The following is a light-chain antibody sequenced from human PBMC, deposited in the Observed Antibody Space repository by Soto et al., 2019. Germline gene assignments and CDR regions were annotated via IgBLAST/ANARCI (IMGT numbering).Light chain of an antibody. CDR2: STN. Sequence: QTVVTQEPSFSVSPGGTVTLTCGLSSGSVSTSYYPSWYQQTPGQAPRTLIYSTNTRSSGVPDRFSGSKSGASASLAITGLQAEDEADYYCQSYDSRLSGSVFGTGTKLTVL. CDR1: SGSVSTSYY. V-gene: IGLV8-61*01. CDR3: QSYDSRLSGSV. J-gene: IGLJ1*01.